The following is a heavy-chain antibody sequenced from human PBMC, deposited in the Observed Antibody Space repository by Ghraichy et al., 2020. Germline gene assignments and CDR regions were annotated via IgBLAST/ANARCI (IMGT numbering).Heavy chain of an antibody. CDR2: MRADGSNT. J-gene: IGHJ5*02. CDR3: TRELYSRTWNWFDP. V-gene: IGHV3-33*01. CDR1: GFTFSSYG. D-gene: IGHD1-26*01. Sequence: GGSLRLSCAASGFTFSSYGMHWVRQAPGKGLEWVAVMRADGSNTDYADSVKGRFTISRDTSKNTLFLEMNSLRAEDTAVYYCTRELYSRTWNWFDPWGQGTLVTVSS.